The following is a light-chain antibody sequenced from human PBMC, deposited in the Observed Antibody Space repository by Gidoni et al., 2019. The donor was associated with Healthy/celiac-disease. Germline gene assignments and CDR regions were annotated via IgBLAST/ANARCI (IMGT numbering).Light chain of an antibody. CDR2: GAP. CDR3: QQYGSSPWT. CDR1: QSVSSSY. J-gene: IGKJ1*01. Sequence: EIMLTQSPGTLSLSPGERATLSCRASQSVSSSYLAWYQKKPDQAPRLLTYGAPIRATGIPDRFSGSGAGTDFTLTISRLEHEDFAVYYCQQYGSSPWTFGQGTKVEIK. V-gene: IGKV3-20*01.